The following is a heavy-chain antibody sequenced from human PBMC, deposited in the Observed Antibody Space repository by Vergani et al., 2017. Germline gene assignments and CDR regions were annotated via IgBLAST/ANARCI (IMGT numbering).Heavy chain of an antibody. D-gene: IGHD6-6*01. V-gene: IGHV1-69*01. CDR1: GYTFTSYY. Sequence: QVLLVQSGAEVKKPGASVRVSCKASGYTFTSYYMHWVRQAPGQGLEWMGGIIPIFGTANYAQKFQGRVTITADESTSTAYMELSSLRSEDTAVYYCARGAQLVYYYYMDVWGKGTTVTVSS. J-gene: IGHJ6*03. CDR2: IIPIFGTA. CDR3: ARGAQLVYYYYMDV.